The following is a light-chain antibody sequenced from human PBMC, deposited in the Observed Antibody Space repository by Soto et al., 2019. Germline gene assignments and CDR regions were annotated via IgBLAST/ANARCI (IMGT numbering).Light chain of an antibody. CDR2: GAS. CDR1: QSVSSN. CDR3: QQYNNLLT. V-gene: IGKV3-15*01. J-gene: IGKJ4*01. Sequence: IVMTQSPATLSVSPGERATLSCRASQSVSSNLAWYQQKPGQAPRLLIYGASTRATGIPARFSGSGSGTEFTLTISSLQSEDFAVYYCQQYNNLLTFGGGTKVEIK.